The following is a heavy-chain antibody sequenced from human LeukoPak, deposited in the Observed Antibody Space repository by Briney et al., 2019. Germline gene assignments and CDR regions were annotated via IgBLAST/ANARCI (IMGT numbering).Heavy chain of an antibody. CDR1: GFTFSSYA. V-gene: IGHV3-23*01. CDR2: ISGSGGST. CDR3: AKVEGYMVRGSVDV. J-gene: IGHJ6*02. D-gene: IGHD3-10*01. Sequence: GGSLRLSCAASGFTFSSYAMSWVRQAPGKGLEWVPAISGSGGSTYYADSVKGRFTISRDNSKNTLYLQMNSLRAEDTAVYHCAKVEGYMVRGSVDVWGQGTTVTVSS.